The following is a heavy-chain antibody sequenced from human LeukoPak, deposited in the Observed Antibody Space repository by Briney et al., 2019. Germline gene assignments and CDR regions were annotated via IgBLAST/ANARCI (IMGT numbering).Heavy chain of an antibody. D-gene: IGHD6-19*01. Sequence: SLRLSCAASGFTFDDYAMHWVRQAPGKGLEWVSGIIWNSGSIGYADSVKGRFTISRDNAKNSLYLQMNSLRAEDTALYYCAKDMGLAVAGTLNDYYYYGMDVWGQGTTVTVSS. CDR3: AKDMGLAVAGTLNDYYYYGMDV. CDR1: GFTFDDYA. V-gene: IGHV3-9*01. CDR2: IIWNSGSI. J-gene: IGHJ6*02.